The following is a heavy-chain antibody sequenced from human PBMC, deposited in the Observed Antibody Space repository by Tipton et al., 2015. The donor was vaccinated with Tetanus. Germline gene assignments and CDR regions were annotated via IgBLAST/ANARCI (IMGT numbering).Heavy chain of an antibody. Sequence: GLVKPSETLSLTCTVSGGSMSTYYWSWIRQPPGEGLEWIGEVDDSGSTNSNYSLKSRITISQDTSKNQFSLKLTSVTAADTAVYYCARANYDFPKKGPFDSWGQGTLVIVSS. CDR2: VDDSGST. D-gene: IGHD3-3*01. V-gene: IGHV4-59*01. CDR3: ARANYDFPKKGPFDS. J-gene: IGHJ4*02. CDR1: GGSMSTYY.